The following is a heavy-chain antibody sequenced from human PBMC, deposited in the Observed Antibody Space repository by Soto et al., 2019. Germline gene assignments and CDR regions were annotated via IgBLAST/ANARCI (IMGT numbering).Heavy chain of an antibody. CDR2: ILYDGSNK. CDR3: AKSHPITVISLDY. Sequence: QVQLVESGGGVVQPGTSLRLSCAASGFKFSNYGMHWVRQAPGKGLEWVSVILYDGSNKYYADSVKGRFAISRDNSKNTLYLQMNSLRAEDTAVYYCAKSHPITVISLDYWGQGILVTVSS. J-gene: IGHJ4*02. CDR1: GFKFSNYG. D-gene: IGHD3-16*02. V-gene: IGHV3-33*08.